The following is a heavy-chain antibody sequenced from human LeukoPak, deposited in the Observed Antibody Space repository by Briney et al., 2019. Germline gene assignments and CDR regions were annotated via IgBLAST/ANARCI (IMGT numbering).Heavy chain of an antibody. Sequence: SETLSLTCAVYGGSFSGYYWSWIRQPPGKGLGWIGEINHSGSTNYNPSLKSRVTISVDTSKTQFSLKLSSVTAADTAVYYCARDSEFLGGERNAFDIWGQGTMVTVSS. CDR2: INHSGST. D-gene: IGHD3-16*01. V-gene: IGHV4-34*01. CDR3: ARDSEFLGGERNAFDI. CDR1: GGSFSGYY. J-gene: IGHJ3*02.